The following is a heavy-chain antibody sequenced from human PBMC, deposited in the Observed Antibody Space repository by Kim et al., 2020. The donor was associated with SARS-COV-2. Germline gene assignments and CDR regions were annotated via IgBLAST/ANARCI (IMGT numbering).Heavy chain of an antibody. CDR3: ARDHRGLLWFGELSYGMDV. J-gene: IGHJ6*02. Sequence: GGSLRLSCAASGFTFSSYAMHWVRQAPGKGLEWVAVISYDGSNKYYADSVKGRFTISRDNSKNTLYLQMNSLRAEDTAVYYCARDHRGLLWFGELSYGMDVWGQGTTVTVSS. CDR2: ISYDGSNK. D-gene: IGHD3-10*01. CDR1: GFTFSSYA. V-gene: IGHV3-30*04.